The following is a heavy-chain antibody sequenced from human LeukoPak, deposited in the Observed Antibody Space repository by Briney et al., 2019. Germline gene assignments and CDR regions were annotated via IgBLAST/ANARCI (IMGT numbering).Heavy chain of an antibody. CDR1: GGSISSGSYY. CDR2: IYTSGST. V-gene: IGHV4-61*02. D-gene: IGHD2-2*01. J-gene: IGHJ5*02. CDR3: ARMPEYCSSTSCYFYWFDP. Sequence: PSQTLSLTCTVSGGSISSGSYYWSWIRQPAGTGLEWIGRIYTSGSTNYNPSLKSRVTISVDTSKNQFSLKLSSVTAADTAVYYCARMPEYCSSTSCYFYWFDPWGQGTLVTVSS.